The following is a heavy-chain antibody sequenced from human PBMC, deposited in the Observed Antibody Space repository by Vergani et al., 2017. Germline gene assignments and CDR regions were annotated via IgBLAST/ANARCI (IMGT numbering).Heavy chain of an antibody. CDR2: IKPNSGGT. CDR3: TRGWSGYSTSWFFDN. V-gene: IGHV1-2*02. J-gene: IGHJ4*02. CDR1: GYTFAGYN. D-gene: IGHD6-13*01. Sequence: QVQLVQSGAEVKKPGASVKVSCKASGYTFAGYNIHWVRQAPGQGLEMMGWIKPNSGGTNYAQKFQGRVTMTRDTSINTAYMELSSLRSDDTAVYYCTRGWSGYSTSWFFDNWGQGTLVTVSS.